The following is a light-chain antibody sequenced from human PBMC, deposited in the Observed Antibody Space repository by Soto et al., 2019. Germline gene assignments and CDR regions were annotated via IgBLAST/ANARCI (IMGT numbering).Light chain of an antibody. J-gene: IGKJ2*01. Sequence: DIQMTQSPSSLSASVGDSVTIACRASQSIGSDLNWYQQEPGKAPNLLIYAASSLQSGVPSRFSGSGSGTDFTLTISSLQPEDFATYYCQQSYGTPRTFGQGTKLEIK. CDR2: AAS. CDR1: QSIGSD. V-gene: IGKV1-39*01. CDR3: QQSYGTPRT.